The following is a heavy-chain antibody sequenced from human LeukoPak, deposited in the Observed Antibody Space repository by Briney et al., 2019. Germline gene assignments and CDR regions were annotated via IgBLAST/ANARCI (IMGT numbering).Heavy chain of an antibody. Sequence: SVKVSCKASGGTFSSYAISWVRQAPGQGLEWMGRIIPIFGTANYAQKFQGRVTITTDESTSTAYMELSSLRSEDTAVYYCARVVGTAMGPDGNDYYYYMDVWGKGTTVTVSS. CDR3: ARVVGTAMGPDGNDYYYYMDV. CDR1: GGTFSSYA. D-gene: IGHD5-18*01. J-gene: IGHJ6*03. V-gene: IGHV1-69*05. CDR2: IIPIFGTA.